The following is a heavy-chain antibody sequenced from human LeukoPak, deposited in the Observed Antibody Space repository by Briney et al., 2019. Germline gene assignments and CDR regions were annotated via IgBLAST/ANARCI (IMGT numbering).Heavy chain of an antibody. J-gene: IGHJ4*02. CDR2: INHSGST. CDR3: ARHHYNSSGYLDY. Sequence: SETLSLTCAVYGGSFSGYYWSWIRQPPGKGLEWIGEINHSGSTNYNPSLKSRVTISVDTSKNQFSLKLSSVTAADTAVYYCARHHYNSSGYLDYWGQGTLVTASS. CDR1: GGSFSGYY. V-gene: IGHV4-34*01. D-gene: IGHD3-22*01.